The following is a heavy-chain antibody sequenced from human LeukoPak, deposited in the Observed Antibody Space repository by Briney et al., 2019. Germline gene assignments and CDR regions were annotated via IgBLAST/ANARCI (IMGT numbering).Heavy chain of an antibody. J-gene: IGHJ4*02. Sequence: QAGGSLRLSCAASGFTFSSYAMSWVRQAPGKGLEWVSAISGSGGSTYYADSVKGRFTISRDNSKNTLYLQMNSLRAEDTAVYYCAKDGLGILQGYFDYWGQGTLVTVSS. CDR2: ISGSGGST. CDR1: GFTFSSYA. CDR3: AKDGLGILQGYFDY. V-gene: IGHV3-23*01. D-gene: IGHD3/OR15-3a*01.